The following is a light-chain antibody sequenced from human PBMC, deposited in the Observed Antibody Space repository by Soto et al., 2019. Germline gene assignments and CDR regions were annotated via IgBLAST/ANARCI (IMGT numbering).Light chain of an antibody. CDR3: QQYNNWPLT. J-gene: IGKJ4*01. CDR2: APS. CDR1: QSVGSN. V-gene: IGKV3-15*01. Sequence: EIVMPQSPATLSVSPGERATLSCRASQSVGSNLAWYQQKPGQAPRLLCTAPSTRATGIPARFSGSGSGTEFTLTISSLQSEDFAFYFCQQYNNWPLTFGGGTKVEIK.